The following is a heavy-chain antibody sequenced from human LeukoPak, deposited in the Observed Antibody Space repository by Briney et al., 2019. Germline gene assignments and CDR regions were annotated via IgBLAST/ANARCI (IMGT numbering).Heavy chain of an antibody. J-gene: IGHJ3*02. D-gene: IGHD3-3*01. CDR3: ARDSNYLDFSRVDAFDI. Sequence: GGSLRLSCAASGFTVSSNYMSWVRQAPGKGLEWVSVIYSGGSTYYADSVKGRFTISRDNSKNTLYLQMNSLRAEDTAVYYCARDSNYLDFSRVDAFDIWGQGTMVTVSS. CDR2: IYSGGST. V-gene: IGHV3-66*01. CDR1: GFTVSSNY.